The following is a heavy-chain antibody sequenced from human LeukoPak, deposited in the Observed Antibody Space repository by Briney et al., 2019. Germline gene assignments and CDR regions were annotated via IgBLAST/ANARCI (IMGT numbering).Heavy chain of an antibody. J-gene: IGHJ6*02. Sequence: GGSLRLSFAASGFTFDDYAMHWVRQAPGKGLEWVSGISWNSGRIDYADSVKGRFTISRDNAKNSLYLQMNSLRAEDTAVYYCASKVVGAAYYYYGMDVWGQGTTVTVSS. CDR1: GFTFDDYA. V-gene: IGHV3-9*01. CDR2: ISWNSGRI. CDR3: ASKVVGAAYYYYGMDV. D-gene: IGHD1-26*01.